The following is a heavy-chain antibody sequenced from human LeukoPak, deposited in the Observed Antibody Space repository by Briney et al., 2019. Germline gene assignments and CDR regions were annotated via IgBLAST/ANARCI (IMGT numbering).Heavy chain of an antibody. CDR2: ISYDGSNK. V-gene: IGHV3-30-3*02. CDR3: AKFTSPITMIVVVNFDY. Sequence: PGGSLRLSCAASGFTFSSYAMPWVRQAPGKGLEWVAVISYDGSNKYYADSMKGRFTISRDNSKNTLYLQMNSLRAEDTAVYYCAKFTSPITMIVVVNFDYWGQGTLVTVSS. D-gene: IGHD3-22*01. CDR1: GFTFSSYA. J-gene: IGHJ4*02.